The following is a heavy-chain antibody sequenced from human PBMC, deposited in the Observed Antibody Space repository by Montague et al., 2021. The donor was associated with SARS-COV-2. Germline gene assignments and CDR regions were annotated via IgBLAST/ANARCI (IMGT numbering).Heavy chain of an antibody. Sequence: SETLSLTCTVSGGSISSYYWNWIRQSPGKGLEWIGYIYYSGSTKYNPSFKSRVTMLVDTSKRQMSLRLNSVTAAGTAVYYCAGDRGRFWHFDLWGRGTLVTVSS. CDR1: GGSISSYY. J-gene: IGHJ2*01. CDR2: IYYSGST. V-gene: IGHV4-59*01. CDR3: AGDRGRFWHFDL. D-gene: IGHD5-12*01.